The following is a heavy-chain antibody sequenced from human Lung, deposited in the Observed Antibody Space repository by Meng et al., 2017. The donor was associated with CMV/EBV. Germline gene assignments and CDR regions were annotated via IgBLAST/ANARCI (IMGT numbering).Heavy chain of an antibody. CDR2: IYYSGGT. CDR3: VRYYDRSGHHYFDY. Sequence: SETLSLTCSVPAGSISSYGSFWGWIRQPPGKGLEWIGMIYYSGGTHYNPSLKSRVIVSVDTSKKNFSLKLSSVTASDTAVYYYVRYYDRSGHHYFDYWGQGSLVTVSS. V-gene: IGHV4-39*02. D-gene: IGHD3-22*01. CDR1: AGSISSYGSF. J-gene: IGHJ4*02.